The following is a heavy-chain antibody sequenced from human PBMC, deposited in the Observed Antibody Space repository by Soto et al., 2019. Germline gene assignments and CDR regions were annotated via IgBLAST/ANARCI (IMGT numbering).Heavy chain of an antibody. Sequence: GESLKISCQGSGYSFGDYLITWVRQKPGKGLDYMGKINPSDSNTNYSPSFQGHVTISADKSISTAYLQWSSLETSDTAMYYCARLGHDYSNSGMDVWGQGTRVTVSS. CDR1: GYSFGDYL. J-gene: IGHJ6*02. CDR3: ARLGHDYSNSGMDV. D-gene: IGHD4-4*01. V-gene: IGHV5-10-1*01. CDR2: INPSDSNT.